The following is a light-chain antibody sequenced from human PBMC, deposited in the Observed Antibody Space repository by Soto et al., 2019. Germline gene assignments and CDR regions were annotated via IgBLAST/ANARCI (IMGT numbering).Light chain of an antibody. V-gene: IGKV3-15*01. CDR3: QQYNNWRT. CDR2: GAS. J-gene: IGKJ1*01. CDR1: QTISDN. Sequence: EIVLTQSPATLSVSPGERATLSCRTSQTISDNLAWYQQRPGQAPRLLIYGASTRATGVPARFSGGGSGTEFTLTISSLQSEDFAVYYCQQYNNWRTFGQRTKVEIK.